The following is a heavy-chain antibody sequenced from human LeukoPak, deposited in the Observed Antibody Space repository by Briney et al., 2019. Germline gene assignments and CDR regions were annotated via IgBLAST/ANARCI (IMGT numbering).Heavy chain of an antibody. CDR1: GGTFSSYA. CDR2: IIPIFGTA. Sequence: SVKVSCKASGGTFSSYAISWVRQAPGQGLEWMGGIIPIFGTANYAQKFQGRVTITADESASTAYMELSSLRSEDTAVYYCARTEGSSSSPGDYWGQGTLVTVSS. D-gene: IGHD6-6*01. V-gene: IGHV1-69*13. J-gene: IGHJ4*02. CDR3: ARTEGSSSSPGDY.